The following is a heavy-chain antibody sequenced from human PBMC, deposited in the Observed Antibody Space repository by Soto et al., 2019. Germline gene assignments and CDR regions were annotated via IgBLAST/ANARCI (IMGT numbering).Heavy chain of an antibody. J-gene: IGHJ4*02. CDR2: IYYSGST. Sequence: SETLSLTCTVSGGSISSGDYYWSWIRQPPGKGLEWIGYIYYSGSTYYNPSLKSRVTISVDKSKNQFSLKLSSVTAADTAVYYCARVWWSYLGGFDYWGQGTLVTVSS. V-gene: IGHV4-30-4*01. D-gene: IGHD1-26*01. CDR1: GGSISSGDYY. CDR3: ARVWWSYLGGFDY.